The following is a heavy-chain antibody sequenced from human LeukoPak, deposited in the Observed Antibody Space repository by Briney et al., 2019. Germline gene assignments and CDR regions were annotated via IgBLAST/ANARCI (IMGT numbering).Heavy chain of an antibody. CDR3: ASERVTITMVRGVTYYYYYMDV. V-gene: IGHV1-2*02. Sequence: ASVKVSCKASGYTFTGYGISWVRQAPGQGLEWMGWINPNSGGTNYAQKFQGRVTMTRDTSISTAYMELSRLRSDDTAVYYCASERVTITMVRGVTYYYYYMDVWGKGTTVTISS. CDR2: INPNSGGT. J-gene: IGHJ6*03. CDR1: GYTFTGYG. D-gene: IGHD3-10*01.